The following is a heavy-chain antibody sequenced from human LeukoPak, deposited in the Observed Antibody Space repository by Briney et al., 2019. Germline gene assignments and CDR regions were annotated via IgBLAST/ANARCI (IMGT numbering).Heavy chain of an antibody. Sequence: ASVKVSCKASGGTFSSRAISWVRQAPGQGLEWMGRIIPILGIANYAQKFQGRVTITADKSTSTAYMELSGLRSEDTAVYYCARWNYYDSSGYSAAFDIWGQGTMVTVSS. J-gene: IGHJ3*02. CDR3: ARWNYYDSSGYSAAFDI. CDR2: IIPILGIA. CDR1: GGTFSSRA. V-gene: IGHV1-69*04. D-gene: IGHD3-22*01.